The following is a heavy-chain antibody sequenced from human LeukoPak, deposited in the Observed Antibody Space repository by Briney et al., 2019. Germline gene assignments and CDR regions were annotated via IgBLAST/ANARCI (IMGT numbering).Heavy chain of an antibody. J-gene: IGHJ5*02. CDR3: ARGVVDCSSTSCYWSGPNYNWFDP. D-gene: IGHD2-2*01. CDR2: INPNSGGT. CDR1: GYTFTGYY. Sequence: GASVKVSCKASGYTFTGYYMHWVRQAPGQGLEWMGWINPNSGGTNYAQKFQGRVTMTRDTSISTAYMELSRLRSDDTAVYYCARGVVDCSSTSCYWSGPNYNWFDPWGQGTPVTVSS. V-gene: IGHV1-2*02.